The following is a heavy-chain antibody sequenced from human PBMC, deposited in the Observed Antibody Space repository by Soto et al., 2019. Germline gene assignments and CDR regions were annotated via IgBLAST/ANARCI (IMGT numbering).Heavy chain of an antibody. CDR1: GGTFSSYT. Sequence: ASVKVSCKASGGTFSSYTISWVRQAPGQGLEWMGRIIPILGIANYAQKFQGRVTITADKPTSTAYMELSSLRSEDTAVYYCARDHRFLEWSHDAYDIWGQGTMVTVSS. V-gene: IGHV1-69*04. CDR3: ARDHRFLEWSHDAYDI. CDR2: IIPILGIA. J-gene: IGHJ3*02. D-gene: IGHD3-3*01.